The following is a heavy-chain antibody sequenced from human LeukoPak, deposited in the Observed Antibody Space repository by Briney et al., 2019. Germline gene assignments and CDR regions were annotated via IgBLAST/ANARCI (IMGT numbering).Heavy chain of an antibody. CDR3: ARDQGYYDSSAFDI. V-gene: IGHV1-2*02. CDR2: INPNSGGT. CDR1: GYTFTGYY. J-gene: IGHJ3*02. D-gene: IGHD3-22*01. Sequence: ASVKVSCKASGYTFTGYYMHWVRQAPGQGLEWMGWINPNSGGTNYAQKFQGRVTMTRDTSISTAYMELSSLRSEDTAVYYCARDQGYYDSSAFDIWGQGTMVTVSS.